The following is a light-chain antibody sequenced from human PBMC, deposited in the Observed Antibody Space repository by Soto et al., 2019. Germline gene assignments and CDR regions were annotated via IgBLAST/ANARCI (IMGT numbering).Light chain of an antibody. CDR1: SSNVGDYNF. CDR3: CSYAGIYTLI. J-gene: IGLJ2*01. V-gene: IGLV2-11*01. CDR2: DVH. Sequence: QSALTQPRSVSGSPEQSVTISCSGTSSNVGDYNFVSWYQQHPGKVPKLIIYDVHKRPSGVPDRFSGSKSGNTASLTISALQAEDEAYYFCCSYAGIYTLIFAGGSRVTVL.